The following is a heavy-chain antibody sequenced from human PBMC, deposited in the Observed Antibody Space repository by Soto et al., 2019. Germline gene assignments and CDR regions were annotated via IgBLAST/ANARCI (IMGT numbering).Heavy chain of an antibody. D-gene: IGHD2-8*01. CDR3: AANHPYCTNGVCYQFDY. J-gene: IGHJ4*02. CDR1: GYTFTSYD. Sequence: QVQLVQSGAEVKKPGASVKGSCKASGYTFTSYDINWVRQATGQWLEWMGWMNPKRGNTGYAQKFQVRSTMTRNTYISTEYMEMSSLRSEDTAVYYCAANHPYCTNGVCYQFDYWGQGTLVTVSS. CDR2: MNPKRGNT. V-gene: IGHV1-8*01.